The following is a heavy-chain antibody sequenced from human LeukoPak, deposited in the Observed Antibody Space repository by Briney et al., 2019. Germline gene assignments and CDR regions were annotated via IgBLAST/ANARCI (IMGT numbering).Heavy chain of an antibody. D-gene: IGHD4/OR15-4a*01. J-gene: IGHJ4*02. V-gene: IGHV3-23*01. CDR3: AKGFACAEDRCYGLDS. CDR2: ITESGHST. CDR1: GFGFSRYA. Sequence: GGSPRLSCAASGFGFSRYAMTWVRLAPGKGLEWVSLITESGHSTYYTKSVKGRFTISRDNSKNTLYLQMNSLGVEDTALFCAKGFACAEDRCYGLDSWGQGILVIVSS.